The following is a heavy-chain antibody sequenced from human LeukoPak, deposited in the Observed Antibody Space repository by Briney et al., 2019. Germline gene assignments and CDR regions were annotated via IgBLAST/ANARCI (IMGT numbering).Heavy chain of an antibody. V-gene: IGHV3-23*01. CDR2: IFGSGGSA. J-gene: IGHJ4*02. D-gene: IGHD2-15*01. CDR1: GLTFGSYA. CDR3: AKTTTGYSSGRYPAWPIDY. Sequence: GGSLRLSCAASGLTFGSYAMYWVRQAPGKELEWVSGIFGSGGSAHYADSVKGRFTISRDNSKNTVYLQMDSLRVEDTAIYYCAKTTTGYSSGRYPAWPIDYWGQGTLVTVSS.